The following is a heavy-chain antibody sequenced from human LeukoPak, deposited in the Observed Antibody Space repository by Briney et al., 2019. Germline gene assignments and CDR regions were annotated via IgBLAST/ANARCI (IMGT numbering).Heavy chain of an antibody. CDR1: GFAFNNYW. V-gene: IGHV3-7*03. D-gene: IGHD3-22*01. CDR2: IKRDGSEK. Sequence: GGSLRFSCAASGFAFNNYWMSWVRQAPGKGLEWVANIKRDGSEKYYVDSMRGRFTISRDNAKNSLYLQMNSLRAEDTAVYYCARHPYDNSGYFDYWGQGTLVTVSS. CDR3: ARHPYDNSGYFDY. J-gene: IGHJ4*02.